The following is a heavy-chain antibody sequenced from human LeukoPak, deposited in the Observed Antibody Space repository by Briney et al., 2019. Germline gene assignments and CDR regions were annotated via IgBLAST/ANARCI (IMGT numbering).Heavy chain of an antibody. V-gene: IGHV3-74*01. Sequence: GGSLRLSCAASGFSFSNYWIHWVRQVPGKGLVWVSHLNPDGTDTYYADSVKGRFTISRDNSKTALYLQMNSLRAEDTAVYYCAKDPTTFSVYEIDYWGQGTLVTVSS. D-gene: IGHD5/OR15-5a*01. CDR1: GFSFSNYW. CDR3: AKDPTTFSVYEIDY. J-gene: IGHJ4*02. CDR2: LNPDGTDT.